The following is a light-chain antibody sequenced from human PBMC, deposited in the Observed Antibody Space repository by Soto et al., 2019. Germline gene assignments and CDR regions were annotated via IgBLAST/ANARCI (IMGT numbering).Light chain of an antibody. CDR3: QQYNSYSGPLT. CDR1: QSISSW. CDR2: DAS. J-gene: IGKJ4*01. Sequence: DIQMTQSPSTLSASVGDRVTITCRASQSISSWLAWYQQKPGKAPKLLIYDASSLESGVPSRFSVSGSGTEFTLTISSLQPDDFATYYCQQYNSYSGPLTFGGGTKVEIK. V-gene: IGKV1-5*01.